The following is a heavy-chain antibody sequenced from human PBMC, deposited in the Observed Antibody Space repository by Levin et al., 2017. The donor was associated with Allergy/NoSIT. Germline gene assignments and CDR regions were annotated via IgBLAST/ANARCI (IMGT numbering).Heavy chain of an antibody. CDR3: AKGPRPQYGGARFDI. D-gene: IGHD4-23*01. V-gene: IGHV3-9*01. CDR1: GFTFDDYA. CDR2: ISWNSGSI. Sequence: SLKISCAASGFTFDDYAMHWVRQAPGKDLEWVSGISWNSGSIGYADSVKGRFTISRDNAKNSLYLQMNSLRAEDTALYYCAKGPRPQYGGARFDIWGQGTMVNVSS. J-gene: IGHJ3*02.